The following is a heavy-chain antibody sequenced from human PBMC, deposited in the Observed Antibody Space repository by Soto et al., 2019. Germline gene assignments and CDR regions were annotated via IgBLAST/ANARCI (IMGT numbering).Heavy chain of an antibody. CDR3: ARGGHVVVVTAAFDY. CDR2: VNPSGGHT. D-gene: IGHD2-21*02. CDR1: GDTFTNYY. Sequence: QVQLMQSGAEVKKPGASVKVSCKASGDTFTNYYIHWVRRAPGQGLEWMGTVNPSGGHTTYSQNFLGRVTMTRDTSTSTLYMELTSLTSDDTAVYYCARGGHVVVVTAAFDYWGRGTLVTVSS. V-gene: IGHV1-46*01. J-gene: IGHJ4*02.